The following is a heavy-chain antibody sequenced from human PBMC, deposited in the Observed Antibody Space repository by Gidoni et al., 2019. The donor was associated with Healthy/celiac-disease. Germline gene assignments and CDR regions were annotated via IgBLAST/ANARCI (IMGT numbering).Heavy chain of an antibody. CDR1: GGSISTSSYY. Sequence: QLQLQESGPGLVKPSETLSLTCTVSGGSISTSSYYWGWIRQPPGKGLEWIGSIYYSGSTYYNPSLKSRATISVDTSKNQFSLKLSSVTAADTAVYYCARRVSRDGYNPFDYWGQGTLVTVSS. J-gene: IGHJ4*02. V-gene: IGHV4-39*01. D-gene: IGHD5-12*01. CDR3: ARRVSRDGYNPFDY. CDR2: IYYSGST.